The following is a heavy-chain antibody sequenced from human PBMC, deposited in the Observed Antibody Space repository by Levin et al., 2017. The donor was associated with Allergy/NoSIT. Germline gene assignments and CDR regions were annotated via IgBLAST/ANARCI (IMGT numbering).Heavy chain of an antibody. D-gene: IGHD6-13*01. J-gene: IGHJ4*02. CDR2: IRCDTGDT. Sequence: GESLKISCEASGYTFTDYYIHWMRQAPGQGLEWMGWIRCDTGDTYLAQDFQGRVTMARDTSISTAYMELSWLTSDDTAYYYCVRDIAPPRNWVFDYWGQGTLVTVSS. CDR3: VRDIAPPRNWVFDY. V-gene: IGHV1-2*02. CDR1: GYTFTDYY.